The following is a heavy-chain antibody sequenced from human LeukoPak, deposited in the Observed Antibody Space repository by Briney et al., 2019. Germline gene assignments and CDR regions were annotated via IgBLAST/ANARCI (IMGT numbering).Heavy chain of an antibody. CDR1: GGSISSGGYY. Sequence: SQTLSLTCTVSGGSISSGGYYWSWIRQHPGRGLEWIGYIYYSGSTYYNPSLKSRVTISVDTSKNQFSLKLSSVTAADTAVYYCALKGDSGYDLGEFDYWGQGTLVTVSS. J-gene: IGHJ4*02. D-gene: IGHD5-12*01. CDR3: ALKGDSGYDLGEFDY. CDR2: IYYSGST. V-gene: IGHV4-31*03.